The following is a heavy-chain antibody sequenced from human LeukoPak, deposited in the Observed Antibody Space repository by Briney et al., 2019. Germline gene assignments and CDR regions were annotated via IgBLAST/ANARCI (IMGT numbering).Heavy chain of an antibody. D-gene: IGHD3-22*01. CDR1: GGSISSYY. Sequence: TSETLSLTCTVSGGSISSYYWSWIRQPPGKGLEWIGYIYYSGSTNYNPSLKSRVTISVDTSKNQFSLKLSSVTAADTAVYYCASFGSSGPYFDYWGQGTLVTVSS. J-gene: IGHJ4*02. CDR2: IYYSGST. CDR3: ASFGSSGPYFDY. V-gene: IGHV4-59*08.